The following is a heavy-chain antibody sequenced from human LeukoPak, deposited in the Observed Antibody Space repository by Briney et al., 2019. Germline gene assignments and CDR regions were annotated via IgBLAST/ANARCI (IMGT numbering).Heavy chain of an antibody. J-gene: IGHJ4*02. V-gene: IGHV1-69*05. D-gene: IGHD3-22*01. CDR1: GGTFSSYA. CDR2: IIPIFGTA. CDR3: ARASADSSGYYSPLDY. Sequence: ASVKVSCKASGGTFSSYAISWVRQAPGQGPEWMGGIIPIFGTANYAQKFQGRVTITTDESTSTAYMELSSLRSEDTAVYYCARASADSSGYYSPLDYWGQGTLVTVSS.